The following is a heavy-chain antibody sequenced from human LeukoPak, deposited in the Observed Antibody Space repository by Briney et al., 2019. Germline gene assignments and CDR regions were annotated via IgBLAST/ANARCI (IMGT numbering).Heavy chain of an antibody. D-gene: IGHD6-6*01. CDR3: ARWAYSSSSRAH. V-gene: IGHV1-2*02. Sequence: ASVKVSCKASGYTLTGYYMHWVRQAPGQGLEWMGWINPNSGGTNYAQKFQGRVTMTRDTSISTAYMELSRLRSDDTAVYYCARWAYSSSSRAHWGQGTLVTVSS. J-gene: IGHJ4*02. CDR2: INPNSGGT. CDR1: GYTLTGYY.